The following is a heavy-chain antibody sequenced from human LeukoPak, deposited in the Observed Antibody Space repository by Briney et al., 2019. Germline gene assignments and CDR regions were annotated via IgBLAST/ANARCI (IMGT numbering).Heavy chain of an antibody. D-gene: IGHD6-19*01. CDR1: GFTLSSYE. CDR3: ARNSGRYGIS. J-gene: IGHJ4*02. CDR2: IDYSGGSS. V-gene: IGHV3-23*01. Sequence: GGSLRLSCTVSGFTLSSYEMSWIRQAPGKGLEWVSSIDYSGGSSYYADSVKGRFTISRDDSKNTLYLQLNSLRVEDTAEYYCARNSGRYGISWGQGTLVTVSS.